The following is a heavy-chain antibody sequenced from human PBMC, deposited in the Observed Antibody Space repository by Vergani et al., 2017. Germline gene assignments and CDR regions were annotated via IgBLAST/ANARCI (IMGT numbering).Heavy chain of an antibody. J-gene: IGHJ4*02. V-gene: IGHV3-21*01. CDR3: AKADYSNYVGYFDY. CDR1: GFTFSSYS. D-gene: IGHD4-11*01. CDR2: ISSSSSYI. Sequence: EVQLVESGGGLVQPGGSLRLSCAASGFTFSSYSMNWVRQAPGKGLEWVSSISSSSSYIYYADSVKGRFTISRDNAKNSLYLQMNSLRAEDTAVYYCAKADYSNYVGYFDYWGQGTLVTVSS.